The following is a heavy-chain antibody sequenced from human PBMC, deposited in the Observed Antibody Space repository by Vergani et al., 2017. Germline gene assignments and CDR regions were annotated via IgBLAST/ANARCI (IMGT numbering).Heavy chain of an antibody. Sequence: EVQLVESGGGLVKPGGSLRLSCAASGFTFSNAWMSWVRQAPGKGLEWVGRIKSKTDGGTTDYAAPVKGRFTISRDASKNTLYLQMNSLKTEDTAVYYGTTVSGHYYDSRGVDYWGQGTLVTVSS. CDR2: IKSKTDGGTT. V-gene: IGHV3-15*01. CDR3: TTVSGHYYDSRGVDY. J-gene: IGHJ4*02. D-gene: IGHD3-22*01. CDR1: GFTFSNAW.